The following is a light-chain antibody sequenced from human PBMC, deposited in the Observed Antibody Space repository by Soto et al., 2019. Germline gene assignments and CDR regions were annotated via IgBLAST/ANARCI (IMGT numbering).Light chain of an antibody. J-gene: IGKJ4*01. CDR1: QSLNSL. CDR3: QQYDNLPLT. CDR2: DAS. V-gene: IGKV1-33*01. Sequence: DIQITQSPSTLSASVGDRVTITCRASQSLNSLSAWYQQKPGKAPKLLIYDASNLETGVPSRFSGSGSGTDFTFTISSLQPEDIATYYCQQYDNLPLTFCGGTKVDIK.